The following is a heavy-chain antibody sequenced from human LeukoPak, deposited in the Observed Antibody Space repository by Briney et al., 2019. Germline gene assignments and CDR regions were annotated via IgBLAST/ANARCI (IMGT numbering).Heavy chain of an antibody. J-gene: IGHJ4*02. CDR1: GYTFTSYG. D-gene: IGHD3-22*01. Sequence: GASVKVSCKASGYTFTSYGISWVRQAPGQGLEWMGWISAYNGNTNYAQMLQGRVTMTTDTSTSTAYMELRSLRSDDTAVYYCTRGLYYDSSNPAYYFDYWGQGTLVTVSS. V-gene: IGHV1-18*01. CDR3: TRGLYYDSSNPAYYFDY. CDR2: ISAYNGNT.